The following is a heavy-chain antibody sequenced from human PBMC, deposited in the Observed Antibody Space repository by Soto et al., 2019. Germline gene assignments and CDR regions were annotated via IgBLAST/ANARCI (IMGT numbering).Heavy chain of an antibody. J-gene: IGHJ5*02. D-gene: IGHD6-19*01. CDR3: ARGIAVAGRRTKGWFDP. Sequence: QVQLQQWGAGLLKPSETLSLTCAVYGGSFSGYYWSWIRQPPGKGLEWIGEINHSGSTNYNPSLKSRVTISVDTSKNQFSLKLSSVTAADTAVYYCARGIAVAGRRTKGWFDPWGQGTLVTVSS. CDR2: INHSGST. V-gene: IGHV4-34*01. CDR1: GGSFSGYY.